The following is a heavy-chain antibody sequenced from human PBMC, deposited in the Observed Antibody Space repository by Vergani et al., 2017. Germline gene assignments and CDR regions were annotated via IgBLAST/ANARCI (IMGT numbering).Heavy chain of an antibody. J-gene: IGHJ6*02. CDR1: GYTFTGYY. Sequence: QVQLVQSGAEVQKPGASVKVSCKASGYTFTGYYMHWVRQAPGQGLEWMGWINPNSGGTNYAQKFQGRVTMTRDTSISTAYMELSRLRSDDTAVYYCARADRNLAFYYYYGMDVWGQGTTVTVSS. V-gene: IGHV1-2*02. CDR3: ARADRNLAFYYYYGMDV. D-gene: IGHD1-14*01. CDR2: INPNSGGT.